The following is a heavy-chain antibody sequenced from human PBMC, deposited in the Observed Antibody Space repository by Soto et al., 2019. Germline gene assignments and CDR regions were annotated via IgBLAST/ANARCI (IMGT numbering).Heavy chain of an antibody. CDR1: RFTFSDFA. Sequence: LESGGGLVQPGGSLTLSCAASRFTFSDFAMNWVHQAPGKGLEWVSSIGGTGSDTYYADSVKGRFTISRDNSKNTLYLRMDSLRDEDTAVYFCAKDAVPYNGKWDWFDSWGQGTLVIVSS. D-gene: IGHD1-20*01. J-gene: IGHJ5*01. CDR3: AKDAVPYNGKWDWFDS. CDR2: IGGTGSDT. V-gene: IGHV3-23*01.